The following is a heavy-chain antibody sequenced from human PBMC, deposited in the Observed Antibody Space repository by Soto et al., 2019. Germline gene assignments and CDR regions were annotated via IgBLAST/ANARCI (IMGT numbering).Heavy chain of an antibody. CDR3: ARTAGGRVRGALDI. D-gene: IGHD6-13*01. CDR2: IPNTENKK. CDR1: GFTFSSYG. Sequence: QVQLEESGGGVVQPGTSLRLSCVASGFTFSSYGMHWVRQAPCKGLEWVAVIPNTENKKYYADSVKGRFTISRDNSQNTLFLQMDSLMSEDTAVYYCARTAGGRVRGALDIWGQGTMVTVS. J-gene: IGHJ3*02. V-gene: IGHV3-30-3*01.